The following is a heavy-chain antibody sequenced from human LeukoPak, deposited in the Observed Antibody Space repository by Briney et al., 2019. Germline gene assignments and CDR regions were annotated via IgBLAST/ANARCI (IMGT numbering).Heavy chain of an antibody. V-gene: IGHV3-23*01. D-gene: IGHD2-2*01. CDR2: ISGSGGST. CDR3: AKVPSLFCSITSSYLDY. J-gene: IGHJ4*02. CDR1: GFTFSSYA. Sequence: GGSLRLSCAAPGFTFSSYAMSWVRQAPGKGLEWVSAISGSGGSTYYADSVKGRFTISRDNSKNTLYLQMNSLRAEDTAVYYCAKVPSLFCSITSSYLDYWGQGTLVTVSS.